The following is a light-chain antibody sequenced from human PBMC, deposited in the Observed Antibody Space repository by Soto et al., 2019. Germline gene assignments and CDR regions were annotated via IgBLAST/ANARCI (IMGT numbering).Light chain of an antibody. CDR1: QAIRDD. Sequence: AIQMTQSPSSLSASVGDRVTITCRASQAIRDDVAWYQQKPGKAPKILIYGASRLQSGVPSRFSGGGSGTEFTLTISSLQPEDFATYYCLQDYNYPRTFGQGTKVEF. CDR2: GAS. CDR3: LQDYNYPRT. J-gene: IGKJ1*01. V-gene: IGKV1-6*02.